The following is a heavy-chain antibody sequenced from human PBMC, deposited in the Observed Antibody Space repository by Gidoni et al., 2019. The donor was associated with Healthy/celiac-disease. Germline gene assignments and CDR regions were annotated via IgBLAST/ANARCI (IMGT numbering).Heavy chain of an antibody. D-gene: IGHD2-2*01. V-gene: IGHV3-23*01. CDR3: AKGDCSSTSCYGLFYYYYYGMDV. Sequence: EVQLLESGGGLVQPGGSLRLSCAPSGFTLSSDAITWVRQAPGKGLEWVSAISGSGGSTYYADSVKGRFTISRDNSKNTLYLQMNSLRAEDTAVYYCAKGDCSSTSCYGLFYYYYYGMDVWGKGTTVTVSS. J-gene: IGHJ6*04. CDR2: ISGSGGST. CDR1: GFTLSSDA.